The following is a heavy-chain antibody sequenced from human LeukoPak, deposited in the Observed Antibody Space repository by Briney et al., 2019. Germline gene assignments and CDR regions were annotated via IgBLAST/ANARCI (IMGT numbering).Heavy chain of an antibody. V-gene: IGHV1-2*02. Sequence: ASVKVSCKASGYTFNDYFIHWLRQAPGQGLEWMGWINPNGGQTNYPQKFQGRVTMTRDTSISTADMELRWLTSDDKAMYYCARDIAPSGSWWFDTWGQGTPVTVSS. CDR2: INPNGGQT. D-gene: IGHD6-13*01. J-gene: IGHJ5*02. CDR1: GYTFNDYF. CDR3: ARDIAPSGSWWFDT.